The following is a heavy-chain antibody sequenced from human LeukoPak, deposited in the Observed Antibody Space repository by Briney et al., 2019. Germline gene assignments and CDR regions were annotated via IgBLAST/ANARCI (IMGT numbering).Heavy chain of an antibody. D-gene: IGHD4-23*01. V-gene: IGHV1-46*01. J-gene: IGHJ5*02. CDR1: GFTFTRYY. CDR3: VRDNSIADRGWWFDP. Sequence: ASVKVSCKASGFTFTRYYMHCVRQAPGQGLEWMGVINPSGHTANYAQRFHGRDTMTRVTPTTTVYMELSSLRSDDTATYYCVRDNSIADRGWWFDPWGQGTLVTVSS. CDR2: INPSGHTA.